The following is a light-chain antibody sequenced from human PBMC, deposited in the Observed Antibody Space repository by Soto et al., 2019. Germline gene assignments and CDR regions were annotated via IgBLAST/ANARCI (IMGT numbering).Light chain of an antibody. CDR2: DAS. CDR1: ERVGSN. J-gene: IGKJ5*01. CDR3: QQYKNWPLT. V-gene: IGKV3-15*01. Sequence: EMGMTQSPGTLSVSPGERVTLSCRASERVGSNLAWYQQKPGQAPRLLIYDASTRATDIPARFSGSGSETEFTLTISSLQSEDFAVYNCQQYKNWPLTFGQGTRLEIK.